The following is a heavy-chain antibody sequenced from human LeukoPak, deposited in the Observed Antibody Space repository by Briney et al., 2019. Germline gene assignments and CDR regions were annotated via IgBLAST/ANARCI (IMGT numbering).Heavy chain of an antibody. Sequence: PSETLSLTCTVSGGSISSSSYYWGWIRQPPGKGLKWIGSIYYSGSTYYNPSLKSRVTISVDTSKNQFSLKLSSVTAADTAVYYCASGGYFDWLLSHWGQGTLVTVSS. V-gene: IGHV4-39*01. J-gene: IGHJ4*02. CDR2: IYYSGST. D-gene: IGHD3-9*01. CDR3: ASGGYFDWLLSH. CDR1: GGSISSSSYY.